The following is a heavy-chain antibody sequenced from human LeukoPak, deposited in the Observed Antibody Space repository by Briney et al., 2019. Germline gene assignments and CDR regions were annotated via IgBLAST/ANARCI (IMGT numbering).Heavy chain of an antibody. V-gene: IGHV3-74*01. D-gene: IGHD2-2*01. J-gene: IGHJ3*02. CDR2: IKSDGSIT. Sequence: GGSLRLSCVGSGFTFSNYWMTWVRQAPGKGLVWVSRIKSDGSITNYADSVKGRFTISRDNAKNTLYLQMNSLRAEDTAVYYCAKAGKYCSSTSCLGAFDIWGQGTMVTVSS. CDR3: AKAGKYCSSTSCLGAFDI. CDR1: GFTFSNYW.